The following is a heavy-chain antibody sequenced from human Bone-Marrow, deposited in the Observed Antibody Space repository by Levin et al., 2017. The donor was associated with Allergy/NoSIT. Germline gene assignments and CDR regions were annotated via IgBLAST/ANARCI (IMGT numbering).Heavy chain of an antibody. D-gene: IGHD3-3*01. CDR2: IMTVFGTP. CDR3: ASSPIDTIFGVTDSDD. Sequence: TGGSLRLSCKASGGTSSNKAVSWVRQAPGQGLEWMGGIMTVFGTPKYAQEFQDRVTITADESSSTVYMELSSLRSGDTAVYYCASSPIDTIFGVTDSDDWGQGTLVTVAS. V-gene: IGHV1-69*01. J-gene: IGHJ4*02. CDR1: GGTSSNKA.